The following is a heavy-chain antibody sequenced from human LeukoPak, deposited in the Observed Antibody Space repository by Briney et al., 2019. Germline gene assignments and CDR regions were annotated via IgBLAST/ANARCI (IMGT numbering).Heavy chain of an antibody. Sequence: GGSLRLSCAASGVTFDDYGMSWVRQAPGKGLEWVSGINWNGGSTGYAHSVKGRFTISRGNAKNSLYLQMNSLRAEDTALYYCARGRDYGDYVSAFDPWGQGTLVTVSS. CDR2: INWNGGST. D-gene: IGHD4-17*01. CDR3: ARGRDYGDYVSAFDP. J-gene: IGHJ5*02. V-gene: IGHV3-20*04. CDR1: GVTFDDYG.